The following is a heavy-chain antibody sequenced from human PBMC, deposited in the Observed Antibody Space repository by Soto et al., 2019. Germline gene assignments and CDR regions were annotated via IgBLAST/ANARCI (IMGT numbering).Heavy chain of an antibody. D-gene: IGHD2-15*01. V-gene: IGHV4-31*03. Sequence: PSETLSLTCTFSGGSSSSGNSYWSWIRQHPGKGLEWIGYIYYSGKAYYNPSLKSRVDISIDTSKSQFSLRLRSVTAADTAVYYCARYCSGGSCFDWFDPWGQGTLVTVS. J-gene: IGHJ5*02. CDR2: IYYSGKA. CDR1: GGSSSSGNSY. CDR3: ARYCSGGSCFDWFDP.